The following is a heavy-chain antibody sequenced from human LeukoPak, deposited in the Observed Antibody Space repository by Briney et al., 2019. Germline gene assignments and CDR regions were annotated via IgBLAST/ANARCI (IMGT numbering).Heavy chain of an antibody. J-gene: IGHJ4*02. CDR3: AKSEWLSNKLDY. D-gene: IGHD3-3*01. V-gene: IGHV3-30*18. CDR2: ISYDGSNK. CDR1: GFTFSSYG. Sequence: GGSLRLSCAASGFTFSSYGMHWVRQAPGKGLEWVAVISYDGSNKYYADSVKGRFTISRDNSKNTLYLQMNSLRAEDTAVYYCAKSEWLSNKLDYWGQGTLVTVSS.